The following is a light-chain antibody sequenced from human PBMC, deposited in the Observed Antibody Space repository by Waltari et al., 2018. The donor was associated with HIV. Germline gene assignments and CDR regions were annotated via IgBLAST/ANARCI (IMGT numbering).Light chain of an antibody. Sequence: QSALAQPPSASVSPGQSITISCIGTSSDVGGYNYVSWYQQQPGKAPKLIIYEVSNRPSGISSRFSGPKSGNTASLTISGLQAEDEAYYYCSSYTGTNTLRIWVFGGGTKLTVL. CDR1: SSDVGGYNY. V-gene: IGLV2-14*01. J-gene: IGLJ3*02. CDR2: EVS. CDR3: SSYTGTNTLRIWV.